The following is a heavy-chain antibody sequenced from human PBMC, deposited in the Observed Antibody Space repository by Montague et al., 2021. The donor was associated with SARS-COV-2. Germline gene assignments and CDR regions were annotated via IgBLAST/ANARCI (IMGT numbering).Heavy chain of an antibody. V-gene: IGHV4-39*01. CDR3: ATRTRYPQNDFGF. CDR1: GDSIRYSDYS. D-gene: IGHD2-15*01. Sequence: SETLSLTCTVSGDSIRYSDYSWGWVRQPPGKGLEWIGTIYNGGTTFYNPSLKSRVTIFVDTSKNQFSLKLSSVTAADTAVYYCATRTRYPQNDFGFWGQGTLVTVSS. CDR2: IYNGGTT. J-gene: IGHJ4*02.